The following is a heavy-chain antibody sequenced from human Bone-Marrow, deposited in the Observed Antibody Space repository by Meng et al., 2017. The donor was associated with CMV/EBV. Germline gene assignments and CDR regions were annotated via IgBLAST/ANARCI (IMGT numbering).Heavy chain of an antibody. CDR3: ASRGYDSPLDY. J-gene: IGHJ4*02. V-gene: IGHV3-21*01. CDR1: GFTFSSYS. CDR2: ISSSSSYI. Sequence: GGSLRPSCAASGFTFSSYSMNWVRQAPGKGLEWVSSISSSSSYIYNADSVKGRFTISRNNAKNSLYLQMNSLRAEDTAVYYCASRGYDSPLDYWGQGTLVTVSS. D-gene: IGHD5-12*01.